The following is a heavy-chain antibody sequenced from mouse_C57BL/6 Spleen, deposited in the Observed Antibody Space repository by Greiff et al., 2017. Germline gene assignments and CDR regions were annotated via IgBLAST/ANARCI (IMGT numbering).Heavy chain of an antibody. D-gene: IGHD2-4*01. Sequence: EVQLQQSGPELVKPGASVKMSCKASGYTFTDYNMHWVKQSHGKSLEWIGYINPNNGGTSYNQKFKGKATLTVNKSSSTAYMELRSLTSEDSAVYYCARGKDDYPDWFAYWGQGTLVTVSA. CDR3: ARGKDDYPDWFAY. CDR1: GYTFTDYN. J-gene: IGHJ3*01. CDR2: INPNNGGT. V-gene: IGHV1-22*01.